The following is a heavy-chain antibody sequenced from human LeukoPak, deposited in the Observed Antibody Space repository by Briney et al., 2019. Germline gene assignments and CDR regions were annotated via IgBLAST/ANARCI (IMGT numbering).Heavy chain of an antibody. Sequence: GGSLRLSCAASGFTFSDYTMNWVRQAPGRGLEWVAFISSSGTYIYYADSVKGRFTISRDNARNSLYLQMNSLRAEDTAVYYCAKSGYNRFDYWGQGTLVTVSS. CDR2: ISSSGTYI. CDR3: AKSGYNRFDY. J-gene: IGHJ4*02. V-gene: IGHV3-21*04. CDR1: GFTFSDYT. D-gene: IGHD5-24*01.